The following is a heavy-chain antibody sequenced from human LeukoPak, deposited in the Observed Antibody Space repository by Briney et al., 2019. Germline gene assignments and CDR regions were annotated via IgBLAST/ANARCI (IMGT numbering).Heavy chain of an antibody. CDR2: ISSSSSYI. Sequence: GGSLRLSCVASGFTFSSYSMNWVRQAPGKGLEWVSSISSSSSYIYYADSVKGRFTISRDNAKNSLYLQMNSLRAEDTAVYYCARDNRGHAFDIWGQGTMVTVSS. V-gene: IGHV3-21*01. CDR1: GFTFSSYS. J-gene: IGHJ3*02. CDR3: ARDNRGHAFDI.